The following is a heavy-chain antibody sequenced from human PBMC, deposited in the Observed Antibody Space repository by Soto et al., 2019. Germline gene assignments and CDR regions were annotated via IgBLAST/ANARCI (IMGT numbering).Heavy chain of an antibody. CDR2: IDPNSDGI. V-gene: IGHV1-2*04. D-gene: IGHD1-26*01. CDR1: GYSFSCYY. CDR3: ARSERYSYGPFDY. J-gene: IGHJ4*02. Sequence: SVKVSCKASGYSFSCYYMHWVRQSPGQGLEWMGWIDPNSDGIKYAQKFQGWATMTRDKSISTAYMELSRLRSDDTAVYSCARSERYSYGPFDYWGQGKLVTVSS.